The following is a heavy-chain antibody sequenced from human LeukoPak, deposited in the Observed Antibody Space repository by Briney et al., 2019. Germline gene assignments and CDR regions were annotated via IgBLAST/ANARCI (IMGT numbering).Heavy chain of an antibody. CDR2: FDPEDGET. Sequence: ASVKVSCKVSGYTLTKLSMHWVRQAPGKGLEWMGGFDPEDGETIYAQKFQGRVTMTEDTSTDTAYMELSSLRSEDTAVYYCATDTPLGSSWYGWFDPWGQGTLVTVSS. CDR1: GYTLTKLS. V-gene: IGHV1-24*01. D-gene: IGHD6-13*01. J-gene: IGHJ5*02. CDR3: ATDTPLGSSWYGWFDP.